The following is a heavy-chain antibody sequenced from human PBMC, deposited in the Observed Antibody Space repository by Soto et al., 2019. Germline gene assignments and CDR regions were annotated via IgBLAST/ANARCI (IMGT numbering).Heavy chain of an antibody. CDR3: AKDRAYYDSSGYPNWFDP. D-gene: IGHD3-22*01. CDR1: GFTFSTYS. CDR2: ISSRSDI. J-gene: IGHJ5*02. V-gene: IGHV3-21*04. Sequence: PGGSLRLSCVGSGFTFSTYSINWVRQAPGKWLEWVSSISSRSDIYYADSVKGRFTISRDNAKNSVSLQMNSLRAEDTAVYYCAKDRAYYDSSGYPNWFDPWGQGTLVTVSS.